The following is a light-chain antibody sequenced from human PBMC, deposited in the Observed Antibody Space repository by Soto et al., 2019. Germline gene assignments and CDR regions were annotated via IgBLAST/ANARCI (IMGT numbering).Light chain of an antibody. CDR3: MQALQTWT. J-gene: IGKJ1*01. V-gene: IGKV2-28*01. Sequence: DIVMTQSPLSLPVTPGEPASISCRSSQSLLYSNGYNYVNWYLQKPGQSPQLLIYLGSNRASGGPDRFSGSGSGTDFTLKISRVEAEDVGVYYCMQALQTWTFGQGTKVEIK. CDR2: LGS. CDR1: QSLLYSNGYNY.